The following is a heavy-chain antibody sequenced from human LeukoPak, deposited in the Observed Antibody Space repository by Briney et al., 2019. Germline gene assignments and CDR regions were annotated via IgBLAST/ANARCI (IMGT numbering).Heavy chain of an antibody. Sequence: PGGSLRLSCAASGFTFSSYSMNWVRQAPGKGLEWVSSISSSSSYMYYADSVKGRFTISRDNAKNSLYLQMNSLRAEDTAVYYCARVLYSSSWSDAFDIWGQGTMVTVSS. J-gene: IGHJ3*02. D-gene: IGHD6-13*01. CDR2: ISSSSSYM. V-gene: IGHV3-21*01. CDR1: GFTFSSYS. CDR3: ARVLYSSSWSDAFDI.